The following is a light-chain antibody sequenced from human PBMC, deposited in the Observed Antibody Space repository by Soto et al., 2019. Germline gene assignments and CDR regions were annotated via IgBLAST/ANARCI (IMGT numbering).Light chain of an antibody. Sequence: EIVMKQYPATLSVSPGERATLSCRASQSVSSNLAWYQQKPGQAPRLLIYGASTRATGIPARFSGSGSGTEFTLTISSLQSEDFAVYYCQQYNNRPSWTFGQGTKVDIK. CDR2: GAS. J-gene: IGKJ1*01. CDR1: QSVSSN. V-gene: IGKV3D-15*01. CDR3: QQYNNRPSWT.